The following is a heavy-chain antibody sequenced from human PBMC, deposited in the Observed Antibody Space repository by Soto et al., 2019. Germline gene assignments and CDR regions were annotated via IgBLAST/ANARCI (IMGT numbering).Heavy chain of an antibody. J-gene: IGHJ6*02. Sequence: QMQLQESGPGLVKPSQTLSLNCTVSGYAMTSGGYYWSWVRHLPGRGLEGIGYIYYSGTTHYNPSLKSRISMSVGPSKNQLSLTLTPVTAADPPVYYCASLRGGHQHYYLGLDVGGQGTAVNASS. CDR1: GYAMTSGGYY. V-gene: IGHV4-31*03. CDR2: IYYSGTT. CDR3: ASLRGGHQHYYLGLDV. D-gene: IGHD3-10*01.